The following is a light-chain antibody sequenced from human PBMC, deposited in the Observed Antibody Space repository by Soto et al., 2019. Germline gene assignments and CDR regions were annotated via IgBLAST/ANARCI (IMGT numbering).Light chain of an antibody. J-gene: IGLJ3*02. Sequence: QSALTQPRSVSGSPGQSVTISCTGTSSDVGGYNYVSWYQQHPGKAPKLMIYDVSKRPSGVPDRFSGSKSGNTASLTISGLQAEDEADYYCCPYAGSYFWVFGGGTKLTVL. CDR3: CPYAGSYFWV. CDR2: DVS. CDR1: SSDVGGYNY. V-gene: IGLV2-11*01.